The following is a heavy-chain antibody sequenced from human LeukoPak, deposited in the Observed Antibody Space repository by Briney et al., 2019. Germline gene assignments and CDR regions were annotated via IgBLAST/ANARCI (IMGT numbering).Heavy chain of an antibody. J-gene: IGHJ4*02. Sequence: PSETLSLTCTVSGGSMSSYYWSWIRQPAGKGLEWIGRIYTSGSTNYNPSLKSRVSMSVDTSKNQFSLKLSSVTAADTAVYYCARDFEAIAVAVFSYWGQGTLVTVSS. D-gene: IGHD6-19*01. CDR2: IYTSGST. V-gene: IGHV4-4*07. CDR1: GGSMSSYY. CDR3: ARDFEAIAVAVFSY.